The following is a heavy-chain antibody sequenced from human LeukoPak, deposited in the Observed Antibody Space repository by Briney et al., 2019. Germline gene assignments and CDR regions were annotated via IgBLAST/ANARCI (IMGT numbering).Heavy chain of an antibody. Sequence: GGSLRLSCAASGVTVSSNYMNWVRQAPGKGLEWVSIIYSGGNTYYADSVKGRFTISRDNSKNTLYLQMNGLRAEDTAVYYCVGDYSGNYWGQGTLVTVSS. CDR2: IYSGGNT. J-gene: IGHJ4*02. V-gene: IGHV3-66*01. CDR3: VGDYSGNY. D-gene: IGHD1-26*01. CDR1: GVTVSSNY.